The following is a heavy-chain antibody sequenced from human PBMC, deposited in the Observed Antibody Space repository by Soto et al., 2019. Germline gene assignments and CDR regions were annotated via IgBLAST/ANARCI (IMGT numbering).Heavy chain of an antibody. CDR1: GYSFNTYW. D-gene: IGHD1-1*01. Sequence: GESLKISCKDSGYSFNTYWIAWVRQMPGKGLEWMGIIYPGDSRTTYSPSFQGQVTITADESTNTAYMELSSLRSEDTAIYFCAREGYTFGPGAVSGAFDIWGQGTMVTVS. J-gene: IGHJ3*02. V-gene: IGHV5-51*01. CDR3: AREGYTFGPGAVSGAFDI. CDR2: IYPGDSRT.